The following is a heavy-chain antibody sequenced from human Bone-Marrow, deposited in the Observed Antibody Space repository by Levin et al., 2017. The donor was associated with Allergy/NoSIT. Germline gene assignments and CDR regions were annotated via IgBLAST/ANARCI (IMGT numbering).Heavy chain of an antibody. V-gene: IGHV4-39*01. D-gene: IGHD6-13*01. CDR2: VYYTGTS. CDR1: GAFISGRSYY. J-gene: IGHJ5*02. CDR3: ARTRKVPGLAAGAYNWFDP. Sequence: SETLSLTCTVSGAFISGRSYYWAWIRQPPGKGLEWIGSVYYTGTSYYNPSLKSRVTVSVDTSKNQFSLRLSSVTAADTAIFYCARTRKVPGLAAGAYNWFDPWGQGTLVTVSS.